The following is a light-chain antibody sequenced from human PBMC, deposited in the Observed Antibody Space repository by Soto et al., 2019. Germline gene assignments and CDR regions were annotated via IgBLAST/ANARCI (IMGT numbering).Light chain of an antibody. J-gene: IGLJ2*01. CDR2: EGS. CDR1: SPNVGVYKL. V-gene: IGLV2-23*01. CDR3: CSYAGESTVT. Sequence: SALTQPASVSGSPGQSITISCTGTSPNVGVYKLVSWYQQHPGKAPKLIIYEGSKRPSGVSNRFSGSKSGNAASLTISGLQAEDEADYHCCSYAGESTVTFGGGTKLTVL.